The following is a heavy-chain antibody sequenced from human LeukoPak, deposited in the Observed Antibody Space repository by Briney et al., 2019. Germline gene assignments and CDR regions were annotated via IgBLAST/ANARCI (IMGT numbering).Heavy chain of an antibody. V-gene: IGHV3-7*01. CDR1: GFTFSSYW. Sequence: PGGSLRLSCAASGFTFSSYWMSWVRQAPGKGLEGVANIKQDGSEKYYVDSVKGRFAISRDNAKNSLYLQMNSLRAEDTAVYYCARDRYYGSGSYSDYWGQGTLVTVSS. J-gene: IGHJ4*02. CDR3: ARDRYYGSGSYSDY. D-gene: IGHD3-10*01. CDR2: IKQDGSEK.